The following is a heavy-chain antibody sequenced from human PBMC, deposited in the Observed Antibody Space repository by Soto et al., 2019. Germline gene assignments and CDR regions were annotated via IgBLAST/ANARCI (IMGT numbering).Heavy chain of an antibody. Sequence: EVQLVESGGGLVQPGEFLRLSCAASGCTFSAFWMTWLRQAPGKGLEWVANIKRDGTVTHYGDSVEGRCTLSRDNAQNSLFLQLNSLRPEDTAMYFCARDLSPPGEFLYDAFDVWGQGTFVTVSS. D-gene: IGHD2-21*01. J-gene: IGHJ3*01. CDR3: ARDLSPPGEFLYDAFDV. CDR1: GCTFSAFW. CDR2: IKRDGTVT. V-gene: IGHV3-7*04.